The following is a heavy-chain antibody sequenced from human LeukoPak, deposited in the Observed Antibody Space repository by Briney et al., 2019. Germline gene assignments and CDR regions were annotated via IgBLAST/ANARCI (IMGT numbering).Heavy chain of an antibody. V-gene: IGHV4-39*07. CDR2: INHSGST. J-gene: IGHJ5*02. CDR1: GGSISSSSYY. Sequence: PSETLSLTCTVSGGSISSSSYYWSWIRQPPGKGLEWIGEINHSGSTNYNPSLKSRVTISVDTSKNQFSLKLSSVTAADTAVYYCATSGGVTSHTWFDPWGQGTLVTVSS. D-gene: IGHD4-23*01. CDR3: ATSGGVTSHTWFDP.